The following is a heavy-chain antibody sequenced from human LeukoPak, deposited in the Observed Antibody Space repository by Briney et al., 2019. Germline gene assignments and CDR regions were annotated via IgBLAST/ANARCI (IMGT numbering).Heavy chain of an antibody. CDR1: GGSISSGDYS. V-gene: IGHV4-61*08. CDR2: IYNSGNT. D-gene: IGHD5-12*01. Sequence: SETLSLTCAVSGGSISSGDYSWSWTRQPPGEGLEWIGFIYNSGNTYYNPSLKSRVTISVDTSKNQFSLKLSSVTAADTAVYYCARVVYSGYDFRGAMDVWGKGTTVTVSS. CDR3: ARVVYSGYDFRGAMDV. J-gene: IGHJ6*03.